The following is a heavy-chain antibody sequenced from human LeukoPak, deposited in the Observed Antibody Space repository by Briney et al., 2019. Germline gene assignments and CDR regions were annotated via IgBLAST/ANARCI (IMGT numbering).Heavy chain of an antibody. CDR3: ARALAVAGTGGFDP. CDR1: GFTFSSYR. V-gene: IGHV3-74*01. Sequence: PGGSLRLSCAASGFTFSSYRMHWVRQAPGKGLVWVSRINSDGSSTSYGDSVKGRFTISRDNAKNTLYLQMNSLRAEDTAVYYCARALAVAGTGGFDPWGQGTLVTVSS. CDR2: INSDGSST. J-gene: IGHJ5*02. D-gene: IGHD6-19*01.